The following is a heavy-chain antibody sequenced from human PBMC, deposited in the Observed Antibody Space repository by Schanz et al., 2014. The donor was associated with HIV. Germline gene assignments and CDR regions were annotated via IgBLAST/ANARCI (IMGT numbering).Heavy chain of an antibody. Sequence: QVQLVESGGGVVQPGRSLRLSCVASGFSFNNYGMHWVRQAPGKGLEWVAVISYDGRNKYYADSVKGRFTISRDNSKNTLYLQMNSLRPEDTAVYYCARGQPLVQRWFDPWGQGTLVTVSS. CDR2: ISYDGRNK. CDR1: GFSFNNYG. V-gene: IGHV3-33*05. CDR3: ARGQPLVQRWFDP. J-gene: IGHJ5*02. D-gene: IGHD6-13*01.